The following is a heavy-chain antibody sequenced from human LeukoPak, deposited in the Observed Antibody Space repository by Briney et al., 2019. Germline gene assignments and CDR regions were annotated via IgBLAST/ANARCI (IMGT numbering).Heavy chain of an antibody. CDR1: GFAFSTYW. D-gene: IGHD6-6*01. V-gene: IGHV3-30*01. CDR2: ISYDGSNK. CDR3: ARELLAARNWFDP. Sequence: GGSLRLSCAASGFAFSTYWMDWVRQAPGKGLEWVAVISYDGSNKYYADSVKGRFTISRDNSKNTLYLQMNSLRAEDTAVYYCARELLAARNWFDPWGQGTLVTVSS. J-gene: IGHJ5*02.